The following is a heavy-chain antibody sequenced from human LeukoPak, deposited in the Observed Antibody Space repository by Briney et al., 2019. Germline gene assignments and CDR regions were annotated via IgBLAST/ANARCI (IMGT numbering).Heavy chain of an antibody. CDR2: FSGSGGSS. V-gene: IGHV3-23*01. Sequence: QPGGSLRLSCAASGFTFSSYAMSWVRQAPGKGLEWVSAFSGSGGSSYYADSVKGRFTSSSDNSKNTLYLQMNSLRAEDTAVYYCAKDFVGFDYYDSSGYLFLPDYWGQGTLVTVSS. CDR3: AKDFVGFDYYDSSGYLFLPDY. D-gene: IGHD3-22*01. J-gene: IGHJ4*02. CDR1: GFTFSSYA.